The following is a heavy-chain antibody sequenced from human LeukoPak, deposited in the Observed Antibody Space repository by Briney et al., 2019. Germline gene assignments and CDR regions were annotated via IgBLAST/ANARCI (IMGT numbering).Heavy chain of an antibody. CDR1: GFTFSTYG. Sequence: PGGSLRLSCAASGFTFSTYGMSWVRQAPGKGLEWVANIKQDGSEKYYVDSVKGRFTISRDNAKNSLYLQMNSLRAEDTAVYYCATLEGYYYDSSGYYLGEFDYWGQGTLVTVSS. D-gene: IGHD3-22*01. V-gene: IGHV3-7*01. CDR2: IKQDGSEK. CDR3: ATLEGYYYDSSGYYLGEFDY. J-gene: IGHJ4*02.